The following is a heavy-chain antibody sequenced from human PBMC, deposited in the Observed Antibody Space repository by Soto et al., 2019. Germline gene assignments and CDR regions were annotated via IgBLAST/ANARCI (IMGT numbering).Heavy chain of an antibody. V-gene: IGHV4-34*01. J-gene: IGHJ4*02. CDR1: GGSFSGYY. Sequence: SETLSLTCAVYGGSFSGYYWSWIRQPPGKGLEWIGEINHSGSTNYNPSLKSRVTISVDTSKNQFSLKLSSVTAADTAVYYCARRPAMAKRRGDYWGQGTLVTVSS. D-gene: IGHD5-18*01. CDR3: ARRPAMAKRRGDY. CDR2: INHSGST.